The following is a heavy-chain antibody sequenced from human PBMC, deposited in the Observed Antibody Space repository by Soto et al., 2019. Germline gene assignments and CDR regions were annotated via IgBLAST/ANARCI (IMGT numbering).Heavy chain of an antibody. CDR3: AKDSLHYYYYGRDV. CDR1: GFTFDDYA. CDR2: ISWHSGSI. Sequence: EVQLVESGGGLVQPGRSLRHSCAASGFTFDDYAMHWVRRAPGKGLEWVSGISWHSGSIGYADSVKGRFTISRDNAKNSLELQMNSLRAEDTAVYYCAKDSLHYYYYGRDVWGQGTTVTVSS. J-gene: IGHJ6*02. D-gene: IGHD2-15*01. V-gene: IGHV3-9*01.